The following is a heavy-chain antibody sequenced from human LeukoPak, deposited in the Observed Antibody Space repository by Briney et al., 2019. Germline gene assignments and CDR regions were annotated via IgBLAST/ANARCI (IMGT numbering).Heavy chain of an antibody. J-gene: IGHJ4*02. CDR2: ISSSSSTI. CDR1: GFTFSSYE. CDR3: ARDRGGSYSAIDY. Sequence: GGSLRLSRAAYGFTFSSYEMNWVRQAPGKGLEWVSFISSSSSTIYYADSVKGRFTISRDNAKNSLYLQMNSLRAEDTAVYYCARDRGGSYSAIDYWGQGTLVTVSS. D-gene: IGHD1-26*01. V-gene: IGHV3-48*03.